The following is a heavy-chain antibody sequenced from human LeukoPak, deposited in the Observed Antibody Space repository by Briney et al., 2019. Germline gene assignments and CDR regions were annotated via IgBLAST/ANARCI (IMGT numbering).Heavy chain of an antibody. D-gene: IGHD3-10*01. V-gene: IGHV3-74*03. J-gene: IGHJ5*02. Sequence: PGGSLRLSCVASGFTFSSYWMHWVRQAPGKGLVWVSRINSDGSSTKCADSVKGRFTISRDNAKNTLYLQMNSLRAEDTAVYYCARVRGVIPFNWFDPWGQGTLVTVSS. CDR1: GFTFSSYW. CDR2: INSDGSST. CDR3: ARVRGVIPFNWFDP.